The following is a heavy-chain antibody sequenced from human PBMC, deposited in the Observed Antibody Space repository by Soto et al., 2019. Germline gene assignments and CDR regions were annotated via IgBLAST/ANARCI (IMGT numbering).Heavy chain of an antibody. CDR2: ISSSGSTI. CDR3: SRGGHKPPMGDYYYGMDV. J-gene: IGHJ6*02. D-gene: IGHD3-16*01. CDR1: GFTFSDYY. V-gene: IGHV3-11*01. Sequence: GSLRLSCAASGFTFSDYYMSWIRQAPGKGLEWVSYISSSGSTIYYADSAKGRFTISRDNAKNSLYLQMNSLRAEDTAVYYCSRGGHKPPMGDYYYGMDVWGQGTTVTVSS.